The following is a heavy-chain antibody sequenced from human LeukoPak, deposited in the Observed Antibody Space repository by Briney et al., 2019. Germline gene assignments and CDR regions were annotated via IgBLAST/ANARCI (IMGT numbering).Heavy chain of an antibody. CDR3: ARGARRIILWFGERSDP. D-gene: IGHD3-10*01. J-gene: IGHJ5*02. Sequence: SETLSLTCAVYGGSFSGYYWSWIRQPPGKGLEWIGEINHSGSTNYNPSLKSRVTISVDTSKNQFSLKLSSVAAADTAVYYCARGARRIILWFGERSDPWGQGTLVTVSS. CDR2: INHSGST. V-gene: IGHV4-34*01. CDR1: GGSFSGYY.